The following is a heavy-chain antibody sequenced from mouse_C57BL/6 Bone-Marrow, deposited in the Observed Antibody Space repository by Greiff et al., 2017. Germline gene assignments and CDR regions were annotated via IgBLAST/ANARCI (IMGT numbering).Heavy chain of an antibody. J-gene: IGHJ2*01. CDR2: IHPNSGST. Sequence: QVQLQQSGAELVKPGASVKLSCKASGYTFTSYWMHWVKQRPGQGLEWIGMIHPNSGSTNYNEKFKSKATLTVDKSSSTAYMQLSSLTSEDSAVYYCARSGAYYSNYVLFDYWGQGTTLTVSS. D-gene: IGHD2-5*01. V-gene: IGHV1-64*01. CDR1: GYTFTSYW. CDR3: ARSGAYYSNYVLFDY.